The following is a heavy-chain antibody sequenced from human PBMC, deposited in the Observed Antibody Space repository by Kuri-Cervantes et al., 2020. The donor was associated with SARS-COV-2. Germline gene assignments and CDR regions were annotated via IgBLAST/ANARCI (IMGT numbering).Heavy chain of an antibody. CDR1: GLPFSSYE. J-gene: IGHJ6*02. CDR2: ISSSGSTI. Sequence: GGSLRLSCAASGLPFSSYEMNWVRQAPGKGLEWVSYISSSGSTIYYADSVKGRFTISRDNAKNSLYLQMNSLRAEDTAVYYCARWGGLVGATQYGMDVWGQGTTVTVSS. CDR3: ARWGGLVGATQYGMDV. D-gene: IGHD1-26*01. V-gene: IGHV3-48*03.